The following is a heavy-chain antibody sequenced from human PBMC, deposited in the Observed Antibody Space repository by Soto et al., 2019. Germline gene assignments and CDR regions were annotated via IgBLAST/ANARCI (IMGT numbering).Heavy chain of an antibody. CDR1: GGTFSSYA. V-gene: IGHV1-69*01. CDR3: ARRDGYNRGHAFDI. Sequence: QVQLVRSGAEVKKPGSSVKVACKASGGTFSSYAISWVRQAPGQGLEWMGGIIPIFGTANYAQKFQGRVTITADESTSTAYMELSSLRSEDTAVYYCARRDGYNRGHAFDIWGQGTMVTVSS. J-gene: IGHJ3*02. D-gene: IGHD5-12*01. CDR2: IIPIFGTA.